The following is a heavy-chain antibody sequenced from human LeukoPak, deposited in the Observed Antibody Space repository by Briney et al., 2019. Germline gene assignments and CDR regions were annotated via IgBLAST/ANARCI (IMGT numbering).Heavy chain of an antibody. Sequence: GGSLRLSCAASGFTFSDYYMSWIRQAPGKGLKWVSYISSSGSTIYYADSVKGRFTISRDNAKNSLYLQMNSLRAEDTAVYYCARDVWPSQDGDNYWGQGTLVTVSS. V-gene: IGHV3-11*01. D-gene: IGHD3-16*01. CDR1: GFTFSDYY. CDR2: ISSSGSTI. CDR3: ARDVWPSQDGDNY. J-gene: IGHJ4*02.